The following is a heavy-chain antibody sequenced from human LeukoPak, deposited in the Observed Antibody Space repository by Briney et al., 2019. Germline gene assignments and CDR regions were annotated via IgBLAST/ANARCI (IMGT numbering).Heavy chain of an antibody. CDR1: GGSICSSSYY. J-gene: IGHJ3*02. CDR3: ARPVVPAAKGAFDI. CDR2: IYYSGST. V-gene: IGHV4-39*01. Sequence: PSETLSLTCTVSGGSICSSSYYWGWIRQPPGKGLEWIGSIYYSGSTYYNPSLKSRVTISVDTSKNQFSLKLSSVTAADTAVYYCARPVVPAAKGAFDIWGQGTMVTVSS. D-gene: IGHD2-2*01.